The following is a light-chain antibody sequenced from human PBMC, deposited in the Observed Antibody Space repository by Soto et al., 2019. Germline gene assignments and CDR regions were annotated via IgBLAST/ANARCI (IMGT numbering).Light chain of an antibody. J-gene: IGKJ1*01. Sequence: EIVLTQSPGTLSLSPGERATLSCRASQSVRSSYLAWYQQKPGQTPRLLIYDASNRATSIPDRFSGSGSGTDFTLAISRLEPEDFAVYYCQQYGSSPTFGQGTKVEIK. CDR1: QSVRSSY. CDR2: DAS. CDR3: QQYGSSPT. V-gene: IGKV3-20*01.